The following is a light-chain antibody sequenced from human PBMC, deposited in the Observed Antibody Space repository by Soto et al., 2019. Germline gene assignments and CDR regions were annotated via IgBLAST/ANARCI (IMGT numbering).Light chain of an antibody. V-gene: IGLV1-44*01. CDR1: SSNIGRNT. CDR2: SNN. Sequence: QSVLTQPPSASGTPGQRVTTSCSGSSSNIGRNTVNWYQQLPGTAPKLLIYSNNQRPSGVPDRFSGSKSGTSASLAISGLQSEDEADYYCAAWDDSLNGHYVFGTGTKLTVL. J-gene: IGLJ1*01. CDR3: AAWDDSLNGHYV.